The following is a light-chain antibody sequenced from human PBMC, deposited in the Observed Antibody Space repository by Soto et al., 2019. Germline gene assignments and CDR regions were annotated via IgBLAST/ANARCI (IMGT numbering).Light chain of an antibody. CDR3: QQYGNSPPWT. CDR1: HSVSSSY. J-gene: IGKJ1*01. V-gene: IGKV3-20*01. Sequence: EIVLTQSPGTLSLSPGERATLSCRASHSVSSSYLAWYQQKPGQAPRLLIYGASTRATGSPDRFSGSWSVTVFSLTISRLEAEDCGVYYCQQYGNSPPWTFGQGTKVEIK. CDR2: GAS.